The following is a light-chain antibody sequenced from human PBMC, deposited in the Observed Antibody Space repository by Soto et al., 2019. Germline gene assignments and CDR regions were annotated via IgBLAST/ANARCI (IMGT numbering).Light chain of an antibody. Sequence: QSALTQPASVYGSPGQSITISCTGTSSDVGGYNYVSWYQQLPGKAPKLMIYEVSNRPSGVSIRFSGSKSGNTASLTISGLRAEDEADYFCNSYTSTTTPYVVGTGTKLTVL. CDR2: EVS. J-gene: IGLJ1*01. CDR1: SSDVGGYNY. CDR3: NSYTSTTTPYV. V-gene: IGLV2-14*01.